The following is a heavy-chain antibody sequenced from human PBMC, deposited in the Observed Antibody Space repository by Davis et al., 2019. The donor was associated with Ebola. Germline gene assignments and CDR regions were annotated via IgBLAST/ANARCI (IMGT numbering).Heavy chain of an antibody. D-gene: IGHD3-16*01. J-gene: IGHJ4*02. CDR2: FDPKYGET. CDR3: AVGGQDGGFDY. Sequence: AASVKVSCKVSGYSFSELSVHWVRQAPGKGLEWMGSFDPKYGETISAQTFEGRLTLTDDTSTDTAYMELSSLRSKDTAKYYCAVGGQDGGFDYWGQGTLVTVSS. CDR1: GYSFSELS. V-gene: IGHV1-24*01.